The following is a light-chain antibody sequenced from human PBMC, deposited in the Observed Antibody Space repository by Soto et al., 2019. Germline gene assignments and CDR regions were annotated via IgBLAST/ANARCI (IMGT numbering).Light chain of an antibody. CDR3: SSYTSDNSHYV. CDR1: SSDVGAYTS. CDR2: EVS. J-gene: IGLJ1*01. Sequence: QSALTQPASVSGSPGQSITISCTGTSSDVGAYTSVSRYQQHPGKATKLIIYEVSNRPPGISTRFSGSKSASTASLTISGLQVEDEAHYYCSSYTSDNSHYVFATGSKGTVL. V-gene: IGLV2-14*01.